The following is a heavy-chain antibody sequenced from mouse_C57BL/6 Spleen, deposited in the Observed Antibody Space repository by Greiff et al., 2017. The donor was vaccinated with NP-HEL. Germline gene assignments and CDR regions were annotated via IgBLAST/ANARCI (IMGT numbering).Heavy chain of an antibody. Sequence: QVQLQQPGAELVKPGASVKLSCKASGYTFTSYWMHWVKQRPGQGLEWIGMIHPNSGSTNYNEKFKSKATLTVDKSSSTAYMQLSSLTSEDSAVYYCARGAITTVVAPYAMDYWGQGTSVTVSS. CDR2: IHPNSGST. J-gene: IGHJ4*01. D-gene: IGHD1-1*01. CDR1: GYTFTSYW. V-gene: IGHV1-64*01. CDR3: ARGAITTVVAPYAMDY.